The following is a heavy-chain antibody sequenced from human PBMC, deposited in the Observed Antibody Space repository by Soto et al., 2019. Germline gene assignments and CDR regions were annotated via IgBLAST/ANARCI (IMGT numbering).Heavy chain of an antibody. Sequence: PSETLSLTCSASGGSISNYYWSWIRQPPGKGLELIGNFYYSGSTNYNPSLKSRVTISADTSKNHFSLKLSSVTAADTAVYYGARHSDYSSSQLGDWGQGTLVTVAS. CDR1: GGSISNYY. CDR2: FYYSGST. V-gene: IGHV4-59*01. CDR3: ARHSDYSSSQLGD. D-gene: IGHD6-6*01. J-gene: IGHJ4*02.